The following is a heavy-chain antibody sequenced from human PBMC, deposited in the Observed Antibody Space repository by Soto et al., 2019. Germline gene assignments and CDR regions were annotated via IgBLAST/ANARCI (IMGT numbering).Heavy chain of an antibody. CDR2: ISSSSSYI. D-gene: IGHD3-3*01. V-gene: IGHV3-21*01. Sequence: GGSLRLSCAASGFTFSSYSMNWVRQAPGKGLEWVSSISSSSSYIYYADSVKGRFTISRDNAKNSLYLQMNSLRAEDTAVYYCARGQLWSCYYWSDYYYYGMDVWRQGTTVTVSS. J-gene: IGHJ6*02. CDR1: GFTFSSYS. CDR3: ARGQLWSCYYWSDYYYYGMDV.